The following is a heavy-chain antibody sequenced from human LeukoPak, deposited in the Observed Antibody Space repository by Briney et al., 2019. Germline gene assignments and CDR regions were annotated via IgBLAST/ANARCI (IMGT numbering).Heavy chain of an antibody. V-gene: IGHV1-2*02. CDR2: INPNSGGT. J-gene: IGHJ3*02. CDR1: GYTFTGYY. CDR3: ARSLTVTHDAFDI. Sequence: EASVKVSCKASGYTFTGYYMHWVRQAPGQGLEWMGWINPNSGGTKYAQKFQGRVTMTRDTSISTAYMELSRLRSDDTAVYYCARSLTVTHDAFDIWGQGTMVTVSS. D-gene: IGHD4-17*01.